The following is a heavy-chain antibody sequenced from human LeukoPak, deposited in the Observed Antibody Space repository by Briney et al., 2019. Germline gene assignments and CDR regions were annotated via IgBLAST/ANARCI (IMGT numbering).Heavy chain of an antibody. CDR2: ISYDGSNK. CDR1: GFTFSSYG. D-gene: IGHD3-9*01. J-gene: IGHJ4*02. CDR3: AKDRYFDWLLEFDY. Sequence: GGSLRLSCAASGFTFSSYGMHWVRQAPGKGLEWVAVISYDGSNKYYADSVKGRFTISRDNSRNTLYLQMNSLRAEDTAVYYCAKDRYFDWLLEFDYWGQGTLVTVSS. V-gene: IGHV3-30*18.